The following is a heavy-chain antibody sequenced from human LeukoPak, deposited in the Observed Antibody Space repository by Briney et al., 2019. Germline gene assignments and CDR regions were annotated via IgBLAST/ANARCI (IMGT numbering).Heavy chain of an antibody. CDR1: GGSFSGYY. D-gene: IGHD2-2*01. CDR2: INHSGST. J-gene: IGHJ5*02. Sequence: PSETLSLTCAVYGGSFSGYYWSWIRQPPGKGLEWIGEINHSGSTDYNPSLKSRVTISVDTSKNQFSLKLSSVTAADTAVYYCARRVSYCSSTSCINWFDPWGQGTLVTVSS. V-gene: IGHV4-34*01. CDR3: ARRVSYCSSTSCINWFDP.